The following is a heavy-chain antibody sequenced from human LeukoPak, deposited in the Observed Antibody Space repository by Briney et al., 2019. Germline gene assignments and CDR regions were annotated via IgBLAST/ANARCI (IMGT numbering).Heavy chain of an antibody. Sequence: GRSLRLSCAASGFTFSSYGMHWVRQAPGKGLEWVAVISYDGSNKYYADSVKGRFTISGDNSKNTLYLQMNSLRAEDTAVYYCAKDFDWLYYYYGMDVWGKGTTVTVSS. D-gene: IGHD3-9*01. V-gene: IGHV3-30*18. CDR2: ISYDGSNK. CDR3: AKDFDWLYYYYGMDV. J-gene: IGHJ6*04. CDR1: GFTFSSYG.